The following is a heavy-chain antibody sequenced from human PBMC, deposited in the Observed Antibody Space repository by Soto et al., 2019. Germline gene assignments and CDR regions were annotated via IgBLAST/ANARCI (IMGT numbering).Heavy chain of an antibody. D-gene: IGHD2-2*01. CDR3: AREEVPQWFTRGYYGMDV. V-gene: IGHV4-34*01. J-gene: IGHJ6*02. CDR2: INHSGST. Sequence: SETLSLTCAVHGGSFSGYYWTWIRQPPGKGLEWIGDINHSGSTNYNSSLKSRVTISVDTSKNQLSLKLRSVTAADTAVYYCAREEVPQWFTRGYYGMDVWGHGTTVTVSS. CDR1: GGSFSGYY.